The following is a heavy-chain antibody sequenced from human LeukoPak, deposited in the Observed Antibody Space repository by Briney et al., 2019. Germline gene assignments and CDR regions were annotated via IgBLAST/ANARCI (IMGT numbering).Heavy chain of an antibody. J-gene: IGHJ6*03. CDR3: ARNRYYYYYYYMDV. CDR1: GGSISSSSYY. D-gene: IGHD1-14*01. Sequence: PSETLSLTCTVSGGSISSSSYYWGWIRQPPGKGLEWIGEINHSGSTNYNPSLKSRVTISVDTSKNQFSLKLSSVTAADTAVYYCARNRYYYYYYYMDVWGKGTTVTVSS. V-gene: IGHV4-39*07. CDR2: INHSGST.